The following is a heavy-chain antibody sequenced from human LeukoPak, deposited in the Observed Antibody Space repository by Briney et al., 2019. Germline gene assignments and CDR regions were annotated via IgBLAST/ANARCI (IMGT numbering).Heavy chain of an antibody. Sequence: SETLSLTCAVSGGFMSGFFWTWIRQPPGRELEWIGSIYYTGSSTKYNPSLKSRVTISVDTSKSQFSLNLNSATAADTAVYYCARTSRHFYGSGANLTPWPAGMDVWGQGTTVTVSS. D-gene: IGHD3-10*01. CDR2: IYYTGSST. J-gene: IGHJ6*02. CDR3: ARTSRHFYGSGANLTPWPAGMDV. CDR1: GGFMSGFF. V-gene: IGHV4-59*01.